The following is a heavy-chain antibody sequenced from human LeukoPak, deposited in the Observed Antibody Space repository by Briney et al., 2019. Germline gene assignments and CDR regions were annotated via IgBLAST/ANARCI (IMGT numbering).Heavy chain of an antibody. J-gene: IGHJ3*02. Sequence: GGSLRLSCAASGFTLTTYTMNWVRQAPGNGLEWVSFISSSSTSIYYADSVKGRFTISRDNAKNSLSLQMNSLRAEDTAVYYCAREYSSSSGRAFDIWGQGTMVTVSS. V-gene: IGHV3-48*01. CDR1: GFTLTTYT. CDR3: AREYSSSSGRAFDI. CDR2: ISSSSTSI. D-gene: IGHD6-6*01.